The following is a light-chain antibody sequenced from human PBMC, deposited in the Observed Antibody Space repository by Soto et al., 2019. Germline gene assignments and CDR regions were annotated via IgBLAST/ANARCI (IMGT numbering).Light chain of an antibody. CDR1: QAIRND. V-gene: IGKV1-17*01. CDR2: AAS. Sequence: DIQMTHSPSSLSASVLYIVTITCRASQAIRNDLGWYQQKPGKAPKRLIYAASSLDSEVPLRFSGSGSGTEFALTISSLQPEDFATYYCLKHNTYPWKFGQGTKVDIK. CDR3: LKHNTYPWK. J-gene: IGKJ1*01.